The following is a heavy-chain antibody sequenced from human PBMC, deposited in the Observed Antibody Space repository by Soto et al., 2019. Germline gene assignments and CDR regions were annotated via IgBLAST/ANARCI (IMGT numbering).Heavy chain of an antibody. V-gene: IGHV3-64*01. CDR1: GFTFSSYS. CDR3: ARGGIVTTITWPDY. J-gene: IGHJ4*02. CDR2: ISNNGGST. D-gene: IGHD5-12*01. Sequence: GGSLRLSCAASGFTFSSYSMHWVRQAPGKGLEYVSVISNNGGSTYYANSVKGRFTISRDNSKNTLYLQMGSLRAEDMAVYYCARGGIVTTITWPDYWGQGTLVTVSS.